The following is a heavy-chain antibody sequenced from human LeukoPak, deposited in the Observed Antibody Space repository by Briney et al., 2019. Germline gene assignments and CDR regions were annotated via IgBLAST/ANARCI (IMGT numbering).Heavy chain of an antibody. J-gene: IGHJ6*02. CDR2: ISGNSGST. V-gene: IGHV3-23*01. Sequence: GGSLRLSCAASGFTFSSHAMTWVRQAPGKGLEWVSFISGNSGSTYSADSVKGRFTISKDNSRNTLYLQMNSLRAEDTAVYYCARDYYDSSGSLDVWGQGTTVTVSS. CDR1: GFTFSSHA. CDR3: ARDYYDSSGSLDV. D-gene: IGHD3-22*01.